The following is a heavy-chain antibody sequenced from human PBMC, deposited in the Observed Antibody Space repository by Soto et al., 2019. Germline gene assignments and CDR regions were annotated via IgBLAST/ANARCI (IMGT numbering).Heavy chain of an antibody. CDR3: ARVPNFFDY. Sequence: QVQLVQSGAEVKKPGASVKVSCKASGYTFTSYGISWVRQAPGQGLEWMGWISAYTGNTEYAQKLQGIVTVTTDTTTSTDLMELRRLRSDDTAVYYCARVPNFFDYWGQGTLVTVSS. V-gene: IGHV1-18*01. J-gene: IGHJ4*02. CDR2: ISAYTGNT. CDR1: GYTFTSYG.